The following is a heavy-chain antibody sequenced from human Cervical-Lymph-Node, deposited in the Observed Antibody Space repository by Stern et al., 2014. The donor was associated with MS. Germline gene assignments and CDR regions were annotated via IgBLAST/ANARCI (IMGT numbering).Heavy chain of an antibody. CDR1: GFIFSKAW. Sequence: EVQLEQSGGGLVKPGGSLRLSCAASGFIFSKAWMTWVRQAPGKGLEWGGRIKPKTDGGTTNYSTPVQGSFTISRDDSKNILFLHMNSLKTDDTAVYYCTTDEVANFAHWGQGILVTVSS. CDR3: TTDEVANFAH. V-gene: IGHV3-15*01. CDR2: IKPKTDGGTT. J-gene: IGHJ5*02.